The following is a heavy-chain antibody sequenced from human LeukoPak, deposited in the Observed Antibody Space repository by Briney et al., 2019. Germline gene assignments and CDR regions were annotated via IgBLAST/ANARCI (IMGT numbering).Heavy chain of an antibody. CDR2: IKQDGSEK. CDR1: GFTVSSNY. V-gene: IGHV3-7*01. J-gene: IGHJ4*02. CDR3: ARNLIYTDWDDY. D-gene: IGHD3/OR15-3a*01. Sequence: PGGSLRLSCAASGFTVSSNYMSWVRQAPGKGLEWVANIKQDGSEKYYVDSVKGRFTISRDNAKNSLFLQMNSLRAEDTAVYYCARNLIYTDWDDYWGQGTLVTVSS.